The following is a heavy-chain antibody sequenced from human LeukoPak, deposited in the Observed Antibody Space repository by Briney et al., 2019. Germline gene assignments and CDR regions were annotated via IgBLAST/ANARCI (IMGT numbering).Heavy chain of an antibody. CDR2: ISYSGNT. D-gene: IGHD2-15*01. CDR1: GGSIISSDYH. J-gene: IGHJ3*02. CDR3: ARHCCSGPAKRVFDI. Sequence: SETLSLTCTVSGGSIISSDYHWGWVRQPPGKGLEWIGTISYSGNTDYNPSLRSRVTIPVDTSNNQFSLRLGSVTAADTAVYHCARHCCSGPAKRVFDIWGQGTMVTVSS. V-gene: IGHV4-39*01.